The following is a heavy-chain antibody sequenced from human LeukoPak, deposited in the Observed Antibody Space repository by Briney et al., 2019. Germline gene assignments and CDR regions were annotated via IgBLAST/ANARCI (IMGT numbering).Heavy chain of an antibody. D-gene: IGHD2-2*01. CDR3: AKGPRCSSTSCYSMGAFDF. CDR1: GFTFRTYA. J-gene: IGHJ3*01. CDR2: ISGSGNST. Sequence: GGSLRLSCAASGFTFRTYAMSWVRQAPGKGLEWVSAISGSGNSTYYADSVKGRFTISRDNSKNTLYLQLNSPRGEDTAVYYCAKGPRCSSTSCYSMGAFDFWGQGTMVTVSS. V-gene: IGHV3-23*01.